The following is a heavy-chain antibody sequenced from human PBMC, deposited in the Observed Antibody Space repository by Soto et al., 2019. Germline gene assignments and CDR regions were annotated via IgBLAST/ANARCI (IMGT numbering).Heavy chain of an antibody. CDR1: GYTFTSYS. V-gene: IGHV1-3*01. Sequence: QVQLVQSGAEVEKPGASVKVSCKASGYTFTSYSIHWVRQAPGQRLEWMGRINAVNGKTKYTQKFKDRVTFTRDTSASTAYMELSSLRSEDTAVYYCASRNYVDFDYGLDVWGQGTTVTVSS. J-gene: IGHJ6*02. CDR3: ASRNYVDFDYGLDV. D-gene: IGHD3-10*02. CDR2: INAVNGKT.